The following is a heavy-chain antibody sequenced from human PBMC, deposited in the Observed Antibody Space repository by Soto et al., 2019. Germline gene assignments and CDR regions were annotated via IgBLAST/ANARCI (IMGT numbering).Heavy chain of an antibody. CDR3: ATSLVTSRARVDY. CDR1: GGSIYTGGFY. J-gene: IGHJ4*02. D-gene: IGHD1-26*01. V-gene: IGHV4-31*03. CDR2: IYYTGST. Sequence: SETLSLTCTVSGGSIYTGGFYWSWIRQLPGRGLEWLGYIYYTGSTQYTPSLKSRLSISTDTSDNQFSLRLNSVTAADTAVYYCATSLVTSRARVDYWGQGTPVTVSS.